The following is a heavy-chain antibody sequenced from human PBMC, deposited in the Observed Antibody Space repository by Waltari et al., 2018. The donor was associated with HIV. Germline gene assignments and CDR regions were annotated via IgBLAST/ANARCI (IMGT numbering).Heavy chain of an antibody. CDR2: INPNSGGT. J-gene: IGHJ4*02. D-gene: IGHD5-12*01. Sequence: VQLVQSGAEVKKHGASVKVSCKAAGYTFTGYYMHWERQAPGQGLEWMGRINPNSGGTNYAQKFQGRVTMTRDTSISTAYMELSRLRSDDTAVYYCARAMRWLQSDFDYWGQGTLVTVSS. V-gene: IGHV1-2*06. CDR1: GYTFTGYY. CDR3: ARAMRWLQSDFDY.